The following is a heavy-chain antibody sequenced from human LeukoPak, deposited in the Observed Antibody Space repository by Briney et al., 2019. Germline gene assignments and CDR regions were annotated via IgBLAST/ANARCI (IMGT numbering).Heavy chain of an antibody. J-gene: IGHJ4*02. V-gene: IGHV3-48*03. CDR1: GFTFSSYE. D-gene: IGHD2-21*02. CDR2: ISSSGSSI. CDR3: ARDLVTAPFDY. Sequence: GGSPRLSCAASGFTFSSYEMNWVRQAPGKGLEWVSYISSSGSSIYYADSVKGRFTISRDNAKNSLYLQMNSLRAEDTAVYYCARDLVTAPFDYWGQGTLVTVSS.